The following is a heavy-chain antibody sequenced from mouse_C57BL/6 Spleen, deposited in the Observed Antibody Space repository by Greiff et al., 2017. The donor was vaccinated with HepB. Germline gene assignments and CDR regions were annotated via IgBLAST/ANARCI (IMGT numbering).Heavy chain of an antibody. CDR2: ISYGGSYT. D-gene: IGHD5-5*01. CDR1: GFTFSSYA. V-gene: IGHV5-4*01. J-gene: IGHJ3*01. Sequence: EVQRVESGGGLVKPGGSLKLSCAASGFTFSSYAMSWVRQTPEKRLEWVATISYGGSYTYYPDNVKGRFTISRDNAKNNLYLQMSHLKSEDTAMYYCARDPTTFAYWGQGTLVTVSA. CDR3: ARDPTTFAY.